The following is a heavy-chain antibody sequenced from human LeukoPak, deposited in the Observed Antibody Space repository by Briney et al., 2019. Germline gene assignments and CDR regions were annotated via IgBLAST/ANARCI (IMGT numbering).Heavy chain of an antibody. CDR3: ARETDYYDSSGNFYYFDY. CDR2: ISSSGSTI. V-gene: IGHV3-48*03. J-gene: IGHJ4*02. CDR1: GFTFSSYE. Sequence: PGGSLRLSCAASGFTFSSYEMNWVRQAPGKGLEWVSYISSSGSTIYYADSVKGRFTISRDNAKNSLHLQMNSLRAEDTAVYYCARETDYYDSSGNFYYFDYWGQGTLVTVSS. D-gene: IGHD3-22*01.